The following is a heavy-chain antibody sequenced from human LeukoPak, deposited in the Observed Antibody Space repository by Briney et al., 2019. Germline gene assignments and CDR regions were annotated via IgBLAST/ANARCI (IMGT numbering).Heavy chain of an antibody. J-gene: IGHJ3*02. CDR3: ARAKRNGFDI. CDR1: GFIFSTYG. Sequence: GGSLRLSCAASGFIFSTYGMSWVRQAPGKGLEWVSAITGSGGKTFYADSMKDRFTISRDNSKNSLYLQMNSLRAEDTAVYYCARAKRNGFDIWGQGTMVTVSS. V-gene: IGHV3-23*01. CDR2: ITGSGGKT.